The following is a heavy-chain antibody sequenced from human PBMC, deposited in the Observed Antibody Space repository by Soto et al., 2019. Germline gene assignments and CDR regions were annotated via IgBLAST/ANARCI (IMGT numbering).Heavy chain of an antibody. D-gene: IGHD3-16*01. V-gene: IGHV1-3*01. CDR1: RYTFARFA. J-gene: IGHJ5*02. Sequence: ASVKDSCKASRYTFARFAVHWVRQARGQSLEWMGWINADNGQTKYSQNFQGRITMTRDKSANTVYLEVHSLRSQDTAFYYCARAEFCTRIGAVSWCDRWGQGSLVPVSS. CDR3: ARAEFCTRIGAVSWCDR. CDR2: INADNGQT.